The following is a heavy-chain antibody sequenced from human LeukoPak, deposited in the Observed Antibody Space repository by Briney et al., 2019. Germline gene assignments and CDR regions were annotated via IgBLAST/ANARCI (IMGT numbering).Heavy chain of an antibody. J-gene: IGHJ4*02. V-gene: IGHV4-59*12. CDR2: IYYSGST. CDR1: GGSISSYY. D-gene: IGHD3-22*01. Sequence: PSETLSLTCTVSGGSISSYYWSWIRQPPGKGLEWIGYIYYSGSTNYNPSLKSRVTMSVDTSKNQFSLKLSSVTAADTAVYYCAIGGYHDSSGPGLYYFDYWGQGTLVTVSS. CDR3: AIGGYHDSSGPGLYYFDY.